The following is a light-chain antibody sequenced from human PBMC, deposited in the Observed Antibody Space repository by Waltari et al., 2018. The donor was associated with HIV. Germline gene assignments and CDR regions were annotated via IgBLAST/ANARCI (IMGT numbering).Light chain of an antibody. V-gene: IGLV2-23*02. CDR1: SSDVGSYNL. J-gene: IGLJ2*01. CDR2: EVS. CDR3: CSYAGSSTLEV. Sequence: QSALTQPASVSGSPGQSITISCTGTSSDVGSYNLVSWYQQHPGKAPKLMIYEVSKRPSGVSNRCSGSKSGNTASLTISGLQAEDEADYYCCSYAGSSTLEVFGGGTKLTVL.